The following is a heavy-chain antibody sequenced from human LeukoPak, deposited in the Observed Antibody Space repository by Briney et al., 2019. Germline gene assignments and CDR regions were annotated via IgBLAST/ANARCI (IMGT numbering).Heavy chain of an antibody. V-gene: IGHV4-59*01. CDR2: IYYSGST. Sequence: SETLSLTCTVSGGSISSYYWSWIRQPPGKGLEWIGYIYYSGSTNYNPSLKSRVTISVDTSKNQFSLKLSSVTGADTAVYYCARDVDGYNFYYFDYWGQGTLVTVSS. CDR1: GGSISSYY. CDR3: ARDVDGYNFYYFDY. J-gene: IGHJ4*02. D-gene: IGHD5-24*01.